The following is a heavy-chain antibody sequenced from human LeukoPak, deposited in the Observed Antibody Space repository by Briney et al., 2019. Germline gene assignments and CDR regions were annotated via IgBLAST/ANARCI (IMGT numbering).Heavy chain of an antibody. J-gene: IGHJ4*02. CDR2: INHSGST. CDR3: AREGSGSYYRAPFDY. D-gene: IGHD3-10*01. V-gene: IGHV4-34*01. Sequence: SETLSLTCAVYGGSFSGYYWSWLRQPPGKGLEWIGEINHSGSTNYNPSLKSRVTISVDTSKNQFSLKLSSVTAADTAVYYCAREGSGSYYRAPFDYWGQGTLVTVSS. CDR1: GGSFSGYY.